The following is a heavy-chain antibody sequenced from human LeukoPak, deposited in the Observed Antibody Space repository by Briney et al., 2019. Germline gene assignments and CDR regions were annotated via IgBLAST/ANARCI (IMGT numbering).Heavy chain of an antibody. CDR3: ARDVRRWFDP. CDR2: IKQDGSEK. Sequence: GGSLRLSCAASGFTFSSYWVSWVRQAPGKGLEWVANIKQDGSEKYYVDSVKGRFTISRDNAKNSLYLQMNSLRAEDTAVYYCARDVRRWFDPWGQGTLVTVSS. J-gene: IGHJ5*02. CDR1: GFTFSSYW. V-gene: IGHV3-7*03.